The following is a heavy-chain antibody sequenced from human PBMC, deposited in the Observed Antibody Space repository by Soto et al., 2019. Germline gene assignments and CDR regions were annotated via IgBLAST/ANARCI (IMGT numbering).Heavy chain of an antibody. Sequence: QVQLVESGRGVVQPGRSLRLSCAASGFTFSSYGMHWVRQAPGKGLEWVAVIWYDGSNKYYADSVKGRFTISRDNSKNTLYLQMNSLRAEDTAVYYCARDECWGSNTSCQEFDYWGQGTLVTVSS. CDR1: GFTFSSYG. CDR2: IWYDGSNK. D-gene: IGHD2-2*01. CDR3: ARDECWGSNTSCQEFDY. V-gene: IGHV3-33*01. J-gene: IGHJ4*02.